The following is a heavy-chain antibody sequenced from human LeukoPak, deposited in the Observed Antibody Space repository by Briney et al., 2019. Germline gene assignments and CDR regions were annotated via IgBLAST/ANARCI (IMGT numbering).Heavy chain of an antibody. V-gene: IGHV1-2*02. CDR1: GYTFTGYY. J-gene: IGHJ5*02. CDR2: INPNSGGT. D-gene: IGHD2-15*01. Sequence: VASVKVSCKASGYTFTGYYMDWVRQAPGQGLEWMGWINPNSGGTNYAQKFQGRVTMTRDTSISTAYMELSRLRSDDTAVYYCARDRNPIVVVVAAMGFDPWGQGTLVTVSS. CDR3: ARDRNPIVVVVAAMGFDP.